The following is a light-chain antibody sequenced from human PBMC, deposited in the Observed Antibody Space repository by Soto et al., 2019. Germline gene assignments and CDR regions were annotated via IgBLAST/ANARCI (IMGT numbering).Light chain of an antibody. CDR3: QSYDSSLSGVV. CDR1: RSNVGAGFD. V-gene: IGLV1-40*01. CDR2: NDN. J-gene: IGLJ2*01. Sequence: QAVVPQPPSVSGAPGQRVTISCTGGRSNVGAGFDVHWYQQLPGTAPKLLIYNDNNRPSGVPDRFSGSKSGTSASLAITGLQADDEAEYDCQSYDSSLSGVVFGGGTKVTVL.